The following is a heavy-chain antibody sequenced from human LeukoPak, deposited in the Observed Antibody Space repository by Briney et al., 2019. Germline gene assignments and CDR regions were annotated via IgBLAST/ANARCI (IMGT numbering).Heavy chain of an antibody. D-gene: IGHD2-2*01. CDR1: GGSFSGYY. J-gene: IGHJ6*02. Sequence: SETLSLTCAVYGGSFSGYYWSWVRQPPGKGLEWIGEIYHSGSTNYNPSLKSRVTISVDKSKNQFSLKLSSVTAADTAVYYCARWPAGLYYYGMDVWGQGTTVTVSS. CDR3: ARWPAGLYYYGMDV. V-gene: IGHV4-34*01. CDR2: IYHSGST.